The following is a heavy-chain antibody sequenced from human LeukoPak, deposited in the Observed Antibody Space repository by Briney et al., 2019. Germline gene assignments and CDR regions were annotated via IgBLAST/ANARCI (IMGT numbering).Heavy chain of an antibody. D-gene: IGHD4-23*01. CDR2: IYYRGST. CDR1: GGSISTYY. CDR3: ARASAVVTPSDP. J-gene: IGHJ5*02. V-gene: IGHV4-59*01. Sequence: PSETLSLTCTVSGGSISTYYWNWIRQPPGKWLEWIGYIYYRGSTNYNPSLKSRVTISADMSKNQYSLKLNSVTAADTAVYYCARASAVVTPSDPWGQGILVTVSS.